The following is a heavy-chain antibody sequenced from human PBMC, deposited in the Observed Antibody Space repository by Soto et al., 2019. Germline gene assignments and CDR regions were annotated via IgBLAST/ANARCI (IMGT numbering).Heavy chain of an antibody. Sequence: SGPTLVNPTQTLTLTCTFSGFSLSTSGVGVGWIRKPPGYALEWLALIYWDDDKRYSPSLKSRLTITKDTSKNQVVLTITNMDPVDTVTYYCAHKGYDFWSGYYPKFDYWGQGTLVTVSS. V-gene: IGHV2-5*02. CDR1: GFSLSTSGVG. J-gene: IGHJ4*02. CDR3: AHKGYDFWSGYYPKFDY. CDR2: IYWDDDK. D-gene: IGHD3-3*01.